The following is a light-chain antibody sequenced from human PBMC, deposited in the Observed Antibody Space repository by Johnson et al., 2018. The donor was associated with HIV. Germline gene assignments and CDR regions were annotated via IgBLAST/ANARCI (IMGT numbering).Light chain of an antibody. CDR3: GTWDSSLNAGV. Sequence: QLVLTQPPSVSAAPGQKVTISCSGSSSNIGNYFVSWYQQLPGAAPKLLIYENNNRPSGIPDRFSGSKSRPSATLGITGLPTGDEADYYCGTWDSSLNAGVFGTGTKVTVL. J-gene: IGLJ1*01. CDR2: ENN. V-gene: IGLV1-51*02. CDR1: SSNIGNYF.